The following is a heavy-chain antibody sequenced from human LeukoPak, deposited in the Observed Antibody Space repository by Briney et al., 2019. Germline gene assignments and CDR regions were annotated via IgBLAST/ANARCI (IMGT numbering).Heavy chain of an antibody. CDR1: GGSISSSSYY. CDR2: IYYSGST. D-gene: IGHD3-10*01. CDR3: ARGGPYGSGSGEDFQH. Sequence: PSETLSLTCTVSGGSISSSSYYWGWIRQPPGKGLEWIGSIYYSGSTNYNPSLKSRVTISVDTSKNQFSLKLSSVTAADTAVYYCARGGPYGSGSGEDFQHWGQGTLVTVSS. J-gene: IGHJ1*01. V-gene: IGHV4-39*07.